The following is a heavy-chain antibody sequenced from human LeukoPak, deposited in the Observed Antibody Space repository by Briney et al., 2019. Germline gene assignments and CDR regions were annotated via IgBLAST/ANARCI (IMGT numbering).Heavy chain of an antibody. D-gene: IGHD1-26*01. CDR1: GYTFTSYG. V-gene: IGHV1-18*01. CDR3: ARAESPGMVATFDY. Sequence: GASVKVFCKASGYTFTSYGISWVRQAPGQGPEWMGWISGYNGDTKYAQKLQDRVTMTRDMSTSTVYMELSSLRSEDTAVYYCARAESPGMVATFDYWGQGTLVTVSS. J-gene: IGHJ4*02. CDR2: ISGYNGDT.